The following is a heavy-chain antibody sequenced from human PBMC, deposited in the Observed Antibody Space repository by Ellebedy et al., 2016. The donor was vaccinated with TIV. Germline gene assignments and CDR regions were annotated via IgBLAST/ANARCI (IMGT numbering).Heavy chain of an antibody. CDR2: INSDGSST. V-gene: IGHV3-74*01. Sequence: GESLKISCAASGFSFSHYWMHWVRQAPGQGLVWVSRINSDGSSTDYADSVKGRFTISRDNAKNTRYLQMNSLRAEDTAVYYCASDYYYYGMDVWGPGTTVTVSS. CDR3: ASDYYYYGMDV. J-gene: IGHJ6*02. CDR1: GFSFSHYW.